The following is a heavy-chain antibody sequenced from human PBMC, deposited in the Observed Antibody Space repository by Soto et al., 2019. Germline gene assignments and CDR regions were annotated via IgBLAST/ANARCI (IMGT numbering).Heavy chain of an antibody. CDR2: IHYSGST. CDR1: GGSVSNGTYY. V-gene: IGHV4-61*01. J-gene: IGHJ4*02. Sequence: SETLSLTCTVPGGSVSNGTYYLSWIRQPPGKGLEWIGFIHYSGSTNYNPSLKSRVTMSVDTSKNQFSLKLTSVNAADTAVYYCTRGGDAYKNGHWGQGTLVTVSS. D-gene: IGHD2-21*01. CDR3: TRGGDAYKNGH.